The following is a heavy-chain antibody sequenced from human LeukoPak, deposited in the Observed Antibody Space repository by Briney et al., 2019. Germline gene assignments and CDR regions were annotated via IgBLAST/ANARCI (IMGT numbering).Heavy chain of an antibody. CDR1: GYTFTGYY. Sequence: ASVKVSCKASGYTFTGYYMHWVRQAPGQGLEWMGRINPNSGGTNYAQKFQGRVTMTRDTSISTAYMELSSLRSEDTAVYYCARFYDFWSGYSDWGQGTLVTVSS. CDR3: ARFYDFWSGYSD. J-gene: IGHJ4*02. CDR2: INPNSGGT. D-gene: IGHD3-3*01. V-gene: IGHV1-2*06.